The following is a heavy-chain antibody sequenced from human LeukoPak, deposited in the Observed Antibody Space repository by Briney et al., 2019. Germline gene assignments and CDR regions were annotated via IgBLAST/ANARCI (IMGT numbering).Heavy chain of an antibody. CDR2: INQDGSEK. CDR1: GFTFSSYW. CDR3: ARPTVTGAFDI. J-gene: IGHJ3*02. Sequence: GGSLRLSCAASGFTFSSYWMTWVRQAPGKGLEWVANINQDGSEKYFVGSVRGRFTISRDNAKNSLYLQMNSLRAEDTAVYYCARPTVTGAFDIWGQGTMVTVSS. V-gene: IGHV3-7*01. D-gene: IGHD4-17*01.